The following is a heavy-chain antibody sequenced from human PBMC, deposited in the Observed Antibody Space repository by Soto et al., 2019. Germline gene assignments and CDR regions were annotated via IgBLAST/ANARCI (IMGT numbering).Heavy chain of an antibody. CDR3: ARVSHYYGSGGGYNWFDP. D-gene: IGHD3-10*01. V-gene: IGHV1-18*01. CDR1: GYTFTSYG. J-gene: IGHJ5*02. CDR2: ISAYNGNT. Sequence: QVQLVQSGAEVKKPGASVKVSCKASGYTFTSYGISWVRQAPGQGLEWMGWISAYNGNTNYAQKLQGGVTMTTDTSTSTAYRGLRSLRSDDTAVYYCARVSHYYGSGGGYNWFDPWGQGTLVTVSS.